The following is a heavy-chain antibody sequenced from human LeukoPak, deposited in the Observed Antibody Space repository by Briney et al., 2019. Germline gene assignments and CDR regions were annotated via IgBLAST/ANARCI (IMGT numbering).Heavy chain of an antibody. D-gene: IGHD6-13*01. Sequence: GASVKVSCKASGYTFTSYGVSWVRQAPGQGLEWMGWISAYNGNTNYAQILQGRVTMTTDTSTSTAYMELRSLRSDDTAVYYCARVLTRQQLVRGNWFDPWGQGTLVTVSS. CDR2: ISAYNGNT. CDR3: ARVLTRQQLVRGNWFDP. V-gene: IGHV1-18*01. J-gene: IGHJ5*02. CDR1: GYTFTSYG.